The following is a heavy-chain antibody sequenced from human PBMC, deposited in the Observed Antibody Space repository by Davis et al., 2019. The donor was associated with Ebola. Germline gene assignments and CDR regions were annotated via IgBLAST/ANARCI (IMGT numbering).Heavy chain of an antibody. CDR3: AKDHAYGSGSYSYDAFDI. CDR2: ISGSGGST. V-gene: IGHV3-23*01. D-gene: IGHD3-10*01. J-gene: IGHJ3*02. CDR1: GFTFSSYA. Sequence: GESLKISCAASGFTFSSYAMSWVRQAPGKGLEWVSAISGSGGSTYYADSVKGRFTISRDNSKNTLYLQMNSLRAEDTAVYYCAKDHAYGSGSYSYDAFDIWGQGTMVTVSS.